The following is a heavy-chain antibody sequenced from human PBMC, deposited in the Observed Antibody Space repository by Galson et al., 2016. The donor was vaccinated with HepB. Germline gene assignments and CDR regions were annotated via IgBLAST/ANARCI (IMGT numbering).Heavy chain of an antibody. CDR3: ARDLWFGDGYYFDF. V-gene: IGHV3-11*04. CDR2: ISGSDDAV. D-gene: IGHD3-10*01. Sequence: SLRLSCAASGFTFSDYYMSWIRQAPGMGPEWVSYISGSDDAVHYADSVKGRFTVSRDNTKKSLYLQMNSLRGDDTAVYYCARDLWFGDGYYFDFWGQGTLVTVSS. J-gene: IGHJ4*02. CDR1: GFTFSDYY.